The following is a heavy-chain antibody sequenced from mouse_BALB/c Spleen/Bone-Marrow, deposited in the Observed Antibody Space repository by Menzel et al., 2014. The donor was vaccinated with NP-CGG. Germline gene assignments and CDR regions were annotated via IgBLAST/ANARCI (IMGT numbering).Heavy chain of an antibody. V-gene: IGHV1S56*01. CDR1: GYTFTSYY. J-gene: IGHJ2*01. CDR3: ARWPYY. Sequence: QAQLQQSGPELVKPGASVRISCKASGYTFTSYYIHWVKPRPGQGLEWIGWIYPGNVNTKYNEKFKGKATLTADKSSSTAYMQLSSLTSEDSAVYFCARWPYYWGQGTTLTVSS. CDR2: IYPGNVNT.